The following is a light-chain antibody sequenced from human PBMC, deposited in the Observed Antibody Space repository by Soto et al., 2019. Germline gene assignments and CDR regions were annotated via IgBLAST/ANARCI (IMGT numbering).Light chain of an antibody. CDR1: QSLASS. Sequence: EIVMTQSPATLSVSPGERATLSCRASQSLASSLAWYKQKSGQAPRLLIFGASTRAPGITARFTGSGSGTEFTLTISSLQPEDSAIYYCPQYNDWPRYTFGQGTKLEIK. J-gene: IGKJ2*01. CDR3: PQYNDWPRYT. V-gene: IGKV3-15*01. CDR2: GAS.